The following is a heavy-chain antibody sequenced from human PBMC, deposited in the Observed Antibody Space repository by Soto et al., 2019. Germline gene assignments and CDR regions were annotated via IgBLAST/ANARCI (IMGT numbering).Heavy chain of an antibody. CDR3: AKIGRVSGSHLNFDY. J-gene: IGHJ4*02. V-gene: IGHV3-23*01. CDR1: GFTISSYA. CDR2: ISGSGGST. D-gene: IGHD1-26*01. Sequence: PGGSLRLSCAASGFTISSYAMSWVRQAPGKGLEWVSAISGSGGSTYYADSVKGRFTISRDNSKNTLYLQINSLRAEDTAVYYCAKIGRVSGSHLNFDYWAQGTVVNVSS.